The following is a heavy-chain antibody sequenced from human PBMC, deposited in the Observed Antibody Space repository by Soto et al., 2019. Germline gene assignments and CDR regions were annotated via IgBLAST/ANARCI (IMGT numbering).Heavy chain of an antibody. CDR3: ARHLLLFNWLDP. V-gene: IGHV4-39*01. CDR2: IYYSGST. Sequence: PSETMSLTCTVSGGSISSSSYYWGWIRQPPGKGLEWIGSIYYSGSTYYNPSLKSRVTISVDTSKNQFSLKLSSVTAADTAVYYCARHLLLFNWLDPWGQGTLVTVSS. CDR1: GGSISSSSYY. J-gene: IGHJ5*02. D-gene: IGHD2-21*02.